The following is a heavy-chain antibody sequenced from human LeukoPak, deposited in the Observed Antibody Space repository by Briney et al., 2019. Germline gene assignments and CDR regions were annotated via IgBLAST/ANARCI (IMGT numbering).Heavy chain of an antibody. D-gene: IGHD3-3*01. CDR1: GGSISSYY. CDR3: AKRTIFGVHNWLDP. V-gene: IGHV4-59*01. J-gene: IGHJ5*02. Sequence: SSETLSLTCTVSGGSISSYYWSWIRQPPGKGLEWIGYIYYSGSTNYNPSLKSRVTISVDTSKNQFPLKLSSVTAADTAVYYCAKRTIFGVHNWLDPWGQGTLVTVSS. CDR2: IYYSGST.